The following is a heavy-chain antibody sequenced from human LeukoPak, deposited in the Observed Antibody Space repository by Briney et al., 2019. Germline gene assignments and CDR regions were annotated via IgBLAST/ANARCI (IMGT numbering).Heavy chain of an antibody. CDR3: ARVRGTMVRGVIFDY. J-gene: IGHJ4*02. V-gene: IGHV4-34*01. Sequence: PSVTLSLTCAVYGGSFSGYYWSWIRQPPGKGLEWIGEINHSGSTNYNPSLKSRVTISVDTSKNQFSLKLSSVTAADTAVYYCARVRGTMVRGVIFDYWGQGTLVTVSS. CDR2: INHSGST. CDR1: GGSFSGYY. D-gene: IGHD3-10*01.